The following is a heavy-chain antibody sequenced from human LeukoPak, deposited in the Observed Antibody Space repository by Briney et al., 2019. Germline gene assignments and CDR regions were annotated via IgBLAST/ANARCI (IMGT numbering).Heavy chain of an antibody. J-gene: IGHJ6*02. Sequence: GGSLRLSCAASGFTFSSYAMSWVRQAPGKGLEWVSAISGSGGSTYYADSVKGRFTISRDNSKNTLYLQMNSLRAEDTAVYYCARTRIAVAGSLYYYYYGMDVWGQGTTVTVSS. CDR2: ISGSGGST. D-gene: IGHD6-19*01. CDR1: GFTFSSYA. V-gene: IGHV3-23*01. CDR3: ARTRIAVAGSLYYYYYGMDV.